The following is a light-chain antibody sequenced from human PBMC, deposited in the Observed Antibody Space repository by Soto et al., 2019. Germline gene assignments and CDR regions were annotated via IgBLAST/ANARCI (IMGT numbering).Light chain of an antibody. CDR1: QGIADY. CDR3: QKYSSAAWT. Sequence: DIQMTQSPSSLSASVGARVTISCRASQGIADYLAWYQQKRGKVPELLLYAASTFHSGVPYRLSGSGSGTDFTLTISIQQPEDVASYYGQKYSSAAWTVRRGLDAEIK. CDR2: AAS. J-gene: IGKJ1*01. V-gene: IGKV1-27*01.